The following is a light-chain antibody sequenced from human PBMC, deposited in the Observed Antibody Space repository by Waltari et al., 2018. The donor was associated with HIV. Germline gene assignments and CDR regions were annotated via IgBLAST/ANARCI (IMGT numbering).Light chain of an antibody. J-gene: IGLJ2*01. Sequence: QSALTQPASVSGSPGQSITISCTGSSSAVGSYKHVSWYQQHPGKAPRLIIYEVIKRPSGCSNRYSASKSGKTASLTVAGLRAEDEADYYCSSYAGSSTFVIFGGGTKLTVL. V-gene: IGLV2-23*02. CDR1: SSAVGSYKH. CDR2: EVI. CDR3: SSYAGSSTFVI.